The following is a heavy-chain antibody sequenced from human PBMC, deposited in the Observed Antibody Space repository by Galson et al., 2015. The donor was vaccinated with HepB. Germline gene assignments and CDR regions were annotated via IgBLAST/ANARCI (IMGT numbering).Heavy chain of an antibody. J-gene: IGHJ4*02. CDR3: ATNSALTDGYNYRRFDH. Sequence: SVKVSCKASGGTFTSYTISWVRQAPGQGLEWMGGIIPVYGITNYAQKFQDRVTITADKSTSTAYMELSSLRSKDTAVYYCATNSALTDGYNYRRFDHWGQGSLVIVSS. V-gene: IGHV1-69*10. CDR1: GGTFTSYT. D-gene: IGHD5-24*01. CDR2: IIPVYGIT.